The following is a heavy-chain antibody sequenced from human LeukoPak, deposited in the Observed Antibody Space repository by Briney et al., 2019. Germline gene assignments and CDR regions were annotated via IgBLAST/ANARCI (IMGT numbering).Heavy chain of an antibody. J-gene: IGHJ4*02. CDR3: ARKAYSGSYFVDY. D-gene: IGHD1-26*01. Sequence: SETLSLTCTVSGYSISSGYYWGWIRQPPGKGLEWIGSIYHSGSTYYNPSLKSRVTISVDTSKNQFSLKLSSVTAADTAVYYCARKAYSGSYFVDYWGQGTLVTVSS. V-gene: IGHV4-38-2*02. CDR2: IYHSGST. CDR1: GYSISSGYY.